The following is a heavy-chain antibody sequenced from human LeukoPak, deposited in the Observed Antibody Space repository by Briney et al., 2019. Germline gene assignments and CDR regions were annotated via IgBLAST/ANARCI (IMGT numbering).Heavy chain of an antibody. D-gene: IGHD3-9*01. J-gene: IGHJ4*01. CDR2: ISGGGDST. Sequence: GGSLRLSCAASGFIFSSYAMSWVRQAPGKGLEWVSAISGGGDSTYYGDSVKGRFTISRDSSNNTLFLQMSNLRADDSGLYYCATDIRSSPLGFWGHGTLVTVSS. CDR3: ATDIRSSPLGF. V-gene: IGHV3-23*01. CDR1: GFIFSSYA.